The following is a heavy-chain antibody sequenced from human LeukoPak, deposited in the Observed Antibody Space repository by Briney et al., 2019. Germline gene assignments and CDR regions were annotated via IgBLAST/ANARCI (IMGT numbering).Heavy chain of an antibody. CDR3: ARHIGSSSNDAFDI. D-gene: IGHD6-6*01. V-gene: IGHV4-59*08. Sequence: PSEALSLTCTVSGGSISHYYWSWLRQPPGNGLEWIGYIYFTGTTTNYNPSLKSRVTISVDTPKNQFSLKLTSVTAADTAFYYCARHIGSSSNDAFDIWGQGTVVTVSS. CDR2: IYFTGTTT. J-gene: IGHJ3*02. CDR1: GGSISHYY.